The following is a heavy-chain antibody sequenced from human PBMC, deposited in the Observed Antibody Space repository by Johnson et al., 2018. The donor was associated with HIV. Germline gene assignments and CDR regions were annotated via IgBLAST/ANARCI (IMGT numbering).Heavy chain of an antibody. CDR2: ISYDGSNK. J-gene: IGHJ3*02. D-gene: IGHD1-26*01. V-gene: IGHV3-30*04. CDR3: ARYVWELDAFDI. Sequence: QVQLVESGGGVVQPGRSLRLSCAASGFSFSSYAMHWVRQAPGKGLEWVAIISYDGSNKYYADSVKGRFTISRDNSKNTLYLQMNSLRAEDTAVYYCARYVWELDAFDIWGQGTMVTVSS. CDR1: GFSFSSYA.